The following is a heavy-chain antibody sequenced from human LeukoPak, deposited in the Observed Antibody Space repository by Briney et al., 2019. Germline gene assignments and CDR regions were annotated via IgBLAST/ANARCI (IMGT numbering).Heavy chain of an antibody. V-gene: IGHV4-39*07. CDR1: GGSISSSSYY. Sequence: SETLSLTCTVSGGSISSSSYYWGWIRQPPGKGLEWIGSIYYSGSTYYNPSLKSRVTISVDTSKNQFSLKLGSVTAADTAVYYCGHVWGSYRFYAFDIWGQGTMVTVSS. D-gene: IGHD3-16*02. CDR3: GHVWGSYRFYAFDI. J-gene: IGHJ3*02. CDR2: IYYSGST.